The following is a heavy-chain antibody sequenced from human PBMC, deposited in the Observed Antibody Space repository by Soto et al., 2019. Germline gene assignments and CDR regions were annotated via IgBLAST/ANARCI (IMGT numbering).Heavy chain of an antibody. CDR3: ARKDQLKFSYNWFDP. D-gene: IGHD2-2*01. CDR1: GYTFTSYG. CDR2: ISAYNGNT. J-gene: IGHJ5*02. Sequence: ASVKVSCKASGYTFTSYGISWVRQAPGQGLEWMGWISAYNGNTNYAQKLQGRVTMTTDTSTSTAYMELRSLRSDDTAVYYCARKDQLKFSYNWFDPWGQGTLVTVSS. V-gene: IGHV1-18*01.